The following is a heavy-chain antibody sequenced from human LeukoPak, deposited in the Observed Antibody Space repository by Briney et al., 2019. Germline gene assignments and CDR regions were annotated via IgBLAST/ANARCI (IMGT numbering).Heavy chain of an antibody. CDR2: TRDKGSSYST. D-gene: IGHD1-1*01. J-gene: IGHJ4*02. CDR3: TRYNVGFES. CDR1: GFTFTDHY. Sequence: PGGSLRLSCATSGFTFTDHYMDWVRQAPGKGLEWVGRTRDKGSSYSTEYAASVKGRFTMSRDESNNSMYLQMKGLKTEDTAVYYCTRYNVGFESWGQGTLVTVSS. V-gene: IGHV3-72*01.